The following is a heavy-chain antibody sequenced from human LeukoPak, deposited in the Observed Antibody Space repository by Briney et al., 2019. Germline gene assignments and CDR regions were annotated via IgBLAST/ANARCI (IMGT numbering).Heavy chain of an antibody. D-gene: IGHD4-17*01. CDR3: ARDKRMRGVTTALDY. J-gene: IGHJ4*02. CDR1: GYTFTSYY. Sequence: ASVKVSCKASGYTFTSYYMHWVRQAPGQGLEWTGIINPSGGSTSYAQKFQGRVTMTRDTSTSTVYMELSSLRSEDTAVYYCARDKRMRGVTTALDYWGQGTLVTVSS. CDR2: INPSGGST. V-gene: IGHV1-46*01.